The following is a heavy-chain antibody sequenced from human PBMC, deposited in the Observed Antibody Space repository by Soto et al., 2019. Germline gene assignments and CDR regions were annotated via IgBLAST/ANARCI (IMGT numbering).Heavy chain of an antibody. CDR3: ARSVPAATRHYYYYMDV. D-gene: IGHD2-2*01. CDR2: ITPGEAA. Sequence: QVQLQQWGAGLLKSSETLSLTCAVYGGSFSGHFWGWVRQPPGRGPEWIGEITPGEAANYAPSLKSRVTISADTSKNQVSLRLNSVTAADTAVYYCARSVPAATRHYYYYMDVWGKGTTVAVSS. J-gene: IGHJ6*03. V-gene: IGHV4-34*01. CDR1: GGSFSGHF.